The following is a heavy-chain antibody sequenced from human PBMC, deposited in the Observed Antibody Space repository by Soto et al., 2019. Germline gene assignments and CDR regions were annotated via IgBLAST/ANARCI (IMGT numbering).Heavy chain of an antibody. V-gene: IGHV3-23*01. CDR2: ISGSGGST. D-gene: IGHD6-6*01. CDR3: AKGMEYSSSHRGTLLCAY. Sequence: GGSLRLSCAASGFTFSSYAMSWVRQAPGKGLEWVSAISGSGGSTYYADSVKGRFTISRDNSKNTLYLQMNSLRAEDTAVYYCAKGMEYSSSHRGTLLCAYWGPAPLGTGSS. CDR1: GFTFSSYA. J-gene: IGHJ4*02.